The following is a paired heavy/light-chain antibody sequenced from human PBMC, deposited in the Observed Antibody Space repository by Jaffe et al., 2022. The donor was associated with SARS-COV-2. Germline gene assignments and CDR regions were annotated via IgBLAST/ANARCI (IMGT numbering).Light chain of an antibody. Sequence: VVLTQSPLSLPVTLGQPASISCKSSHNLVFSDGNIYLSWFHQRPGQSPRRLIYKVSYRDSGVPDRFSGSGSGTDFTLKISRVEAEDVGMYYCMQGSHWPPWTFGQGTKVEIK. CDR1: HNLVFSDGNIY. CDR3: MQGSHWPPWT. J-gene: IGKJ1*01. V-gene: IGKV2-30*01. CDR2: KVS.
Heavy chain of an antibody. V-gene: IGHV3-33*01. J-gene: IGHJ4*02. CDR3: ARGGRHFDVLTGFSVPDH. CDR1: GFPFSDYG. Sequence: QVQLVESGGAVVQPGRSHRLSCVASGFPFSDYGMHWIRQAPGKGLEWVSVIWYDESNEYYADSVKGRFIISRDNPRSTLYLQMNSLRVDDTAVYYCARGGRHFDVLTGFSVPDHWGQGTLVTVSS. CDR2: IWYDESNE. D-gene: IGHD3-9*01.